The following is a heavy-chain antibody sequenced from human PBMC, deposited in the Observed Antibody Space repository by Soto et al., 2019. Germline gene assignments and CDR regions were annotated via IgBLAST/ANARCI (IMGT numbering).Heavy chain of an antibody. D-gene: IGHD3-10*01. Sequence: SETLSLTCAVYGGSFSGYYWSWIRQPPGKGLEWIGEINHSGSTNYNPSLKSRVTISVDTSKNQFSLKLSSVTAADTAVYYCARSSAVIVLLWNNWFDPWGQGTLVTVSS. CDR1: GGSFSGYY. J-gene: IGHJ5*02. CDR2: INHSGST. CDR3: ARSSAVIVLLWNNWFDP. V-gene: IGHV4-34*01.